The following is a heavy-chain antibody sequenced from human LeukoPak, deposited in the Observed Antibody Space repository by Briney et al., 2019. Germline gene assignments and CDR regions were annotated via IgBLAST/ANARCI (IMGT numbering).Heavy chain of an antibody. CDR2: INHSGST. CDR1: GGSFSGYY. D-gene: IGHD1-26*01. Sequence: SETLSLTCAVYGGSFSGYYWSWIRQPPGKGLEWIGEINHSGSTNYNPSLKSRVTISVDTSKNQFSLKLSSVTAADTAVYYCARGRRAGATFNYYYYMDVWGKGTTVTVSS. CDR3: ARGRRAGATFNYYYYMDV. J-gene: IGHJ6*03. V-gene: IGHV4-34*01.